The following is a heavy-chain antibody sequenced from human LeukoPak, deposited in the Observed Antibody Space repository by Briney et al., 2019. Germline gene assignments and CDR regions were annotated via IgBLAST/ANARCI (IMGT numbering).Heavy chain of an antibody. D-gene: IGHD5-12*01. CDR1: GFTFSSYS. J-gene: IGHJ4*02. Sequence: PWGSLRLSCAASGFTFSSYSMHWVRQAPGKGLEWVAVISYDGSNEYYADSVKGRFTISRDNSKNTLYLQMNSLRAEDTAVYYCAKLYSGYDYNFDYWGQGTLVTVSS. CDR2: ISYDGSNE. CDR3: AKLYSGYDYNFDY. V-gene: IGHV3-30*18.